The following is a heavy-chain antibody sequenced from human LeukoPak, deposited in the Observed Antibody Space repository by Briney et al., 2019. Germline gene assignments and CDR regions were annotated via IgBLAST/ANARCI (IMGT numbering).Heavy chain of an antibody. CDR3: AVAAVAGTPTLDY. Sequence: ASVKVSCKASGYTFTSYDINWVRQATGQGLERMGWMNPNSGNTGYAQKFQGRVTMTTDTSTSTAYMELRSLRSDDTAVYYCAVAAVAGTPTLDYWGQGTLVTVSS. CDR1: GYTFTSYD. CDR2: MNPNSGNT. J-gene: IGHJ4*02. D-gene: IGHD6-19*01. V-gene: IGHV1-8*01.